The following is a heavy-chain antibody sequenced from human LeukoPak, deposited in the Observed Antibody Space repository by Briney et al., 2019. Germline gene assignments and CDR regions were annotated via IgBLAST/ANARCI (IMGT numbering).Heavy chain of an antibody. CDR2: ISSSSSYI. J-gene: IGHJ4*02. V-gene: IGHV3-21*01. Sequence: GGSLRPSCAASGFTFSSYSMNWVRQAPGKGLEWVSSISSSSSYIYYADSVKGRFTISRDNAKNSLYPQMNSLRAEDTAVYYCATPGVAARDYWGQGTLVTVSS. CDR3: ATPGVAARDY. CDR1: GFTFSSYS. D-gene: IGHD6-6*01.